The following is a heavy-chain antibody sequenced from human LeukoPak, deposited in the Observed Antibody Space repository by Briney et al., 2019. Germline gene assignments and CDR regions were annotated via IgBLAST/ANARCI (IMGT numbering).Heavy chain of an antibody. D-gene: IGHD6-25*01. CDR3: ARVAALMGPKSPKYYYYYYMDV. Sequence: SETLSLTCTVSGGSISSYYWSWIRQPAGKGLEWIGRIYTSGSTNYNPSLKSRVTMSVDTSKNQFSLKLSSVTAADTAVYYCARVAALMGPKSPKYYYYYYMDVWGKGTTVTISS. J-gene: IGHJ6*03. CDR1: GGSISSYY. CDR2: IYTSGST. V-gene: IGHV4-4*07.